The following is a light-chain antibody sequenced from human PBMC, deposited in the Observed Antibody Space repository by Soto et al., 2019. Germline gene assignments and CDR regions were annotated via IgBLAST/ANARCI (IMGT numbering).Light chain of an antibody. J-gene: IGKJ1*01. CDR1: QNINNF. V-gene: IGKV3-11*01. Sequence: VLTQSPATLSLSPRDRATLACRAGQNINNFIAWYQHKPGQAPRLLIYDASNRATGIPGRFSGSGSGTDFTLTITSLESEDFAVYYCQHRGRFGQGTKVDIK. CDR2: DAS. CDR3: QHRGR.